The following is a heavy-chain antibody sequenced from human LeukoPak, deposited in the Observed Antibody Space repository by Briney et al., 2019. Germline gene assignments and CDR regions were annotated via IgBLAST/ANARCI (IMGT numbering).Heavy chain of an antibody. CDR2: ISSSSSYI. V-gene: IGHV3-21*01. CDR3: ARDRGYCSSTSCRGIYYYYYYMDV. J-gene: IGHJ6*03. CDR1: GFTFSSYS. D-gene: IGHD2-2*01. Sequence: PGGSLRLSCAASGFTFSSYSMNWVRQAPGKGLEWVSSISSSSSYIYYADSVKGRFTISRDNAKNSLYLQMNSLRAEDTAVYYCARDRGYCSSTSCRGIYYYYYYMDVWRKGTTVTVSS.